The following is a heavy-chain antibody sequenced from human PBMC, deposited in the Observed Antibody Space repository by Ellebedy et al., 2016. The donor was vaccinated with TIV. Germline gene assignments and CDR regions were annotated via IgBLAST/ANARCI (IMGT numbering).Heavy chain of an antibody. CDR2: VYYSGST. CDR1: GGSISSYY. J-gene: IGHJ6*02. Sequence: SETLSLTCTVSGGSISSYYWSWIRQPPGKGPEWIGYVYYSGSTKYNPSLRSRVTILVDTSKNQFSLKLSSVTAADTAIYYCARVFQVDLADLYYYYYGMDVWGQGTTVTVSS. CDR3: ARVFQVDLADLYYYYYGMDV. V-gene: IGHV4-59*01. D-gene: IGHD3-3*02.